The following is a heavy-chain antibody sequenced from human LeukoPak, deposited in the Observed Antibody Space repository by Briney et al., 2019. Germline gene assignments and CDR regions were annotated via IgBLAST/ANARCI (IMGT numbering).Heavy chain of an antibody. J-gene: IGHJ6*02. V-gene: IGHV1-8*01. CDR3: ARADGSGSYLYYYYYGMDV. CDR1: GYTFTSYD. CDR2: MNPNSGNT. Sequence: GASVKVSCKASGYTFTSYDIHWVRQATGQGLEWMGWMNPNSGNTGYAQKFQGRVTMTRNTSMSTAYMELSSLRSEDTAVYYCARADGSGSYLYYYYYGMDVWGQGTTVTVSS. D-gene: IGHD3-10*01.